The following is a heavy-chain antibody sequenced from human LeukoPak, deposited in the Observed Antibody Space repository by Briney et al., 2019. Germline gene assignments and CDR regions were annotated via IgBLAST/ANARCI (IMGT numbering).Heavy chain of an antibody. J-gene: IGHJ5*02. V-gene: IGHV1-18*01. CDR3: ARGIGRYDYSNYHNWFDP. CDR1: GYTFTSYG. CDR2: ISAYNGNT. Sequence: ASVKVSCKASGYTFTSYGISWVRQAPGQGLEWMGWISAYNGNTNYAPKLQGRVTMTTDTSTSTAYMELRSLRSDDTAVYYCARGIGRYDYSNYHNWFDPWGQGTLVTVSS. D-gene: IGHD4-11*01.